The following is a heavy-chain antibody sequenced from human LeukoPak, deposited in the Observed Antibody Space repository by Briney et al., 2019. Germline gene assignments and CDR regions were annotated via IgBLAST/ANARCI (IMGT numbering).Heavy chain of an antibody. V-gene: IGHV1-69*05. CDR2: IIPIFGTA. CDR1: GGTFSSYA. J-gene: IGHJ6*03. D-gene: IGHD6-13*01. Sequence: GASVNVSCTASGGTFSSYAISWVRQAPGQGLEWMGGIIPIFGTANYAQKFQGRVTITTDESTSRAYMELSSLRSEDTAVYYCARGLAAAVGASYYYYYMDVWGKGTTVTVSS. CDR3: ARGLAAAVGASYYYYYMDV.